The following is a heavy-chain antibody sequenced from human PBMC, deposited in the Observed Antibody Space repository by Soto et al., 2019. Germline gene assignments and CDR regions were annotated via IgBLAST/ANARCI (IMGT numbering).Heavy chain of an antibody. V-gene: IGHV4-30-4*01. CDR3: ARGAPYDILPGYYC. Sequence: QVQLQESGPGLVKPSQTLSLTCTVSGGSISSGDYYWSWIRQPPGKGLEWIGYIYYSGSTYYNPSLKSRLTLPVATSKTQSPLKLSSVTAADTAVYYCARGAPYDILPGYYCWGQGTLVTVSS. CDR1: GGSISSGDYY. CDR2: IYYSGST. J-gene: IGHJ4*02. D-gene: IGHD3-9*01.